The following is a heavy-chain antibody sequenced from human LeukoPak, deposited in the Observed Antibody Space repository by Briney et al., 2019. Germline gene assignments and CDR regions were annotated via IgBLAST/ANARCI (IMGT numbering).Heavy chain of an antibody. V-gene: IGHV1-8*01. CDR2: MNPNSGNT. D-gene: IGHD6-19*01. CDR3: ARVSSSGWYVDDY. CDR1: GYTFTSYD. Sequence: GASVKVSCEASGYTFTSYDINWVRQATGQGLEWMGWMNPNSGNTGYAQKFQGRVTMTRNTSISTAYMELSSLRSEDTAVYYCARVSSSGWYVDDYWGQGTLVTVSS. J-gene: IGHJ4*02.